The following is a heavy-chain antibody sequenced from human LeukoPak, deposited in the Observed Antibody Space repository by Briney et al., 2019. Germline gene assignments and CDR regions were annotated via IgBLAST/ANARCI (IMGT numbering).Heavy chain of an antibody. J-gene: IGHJ4*02. CDR2: ISSRSSYI. CDR1: GFTFSSYN. V-gene: IGHV3-21*01. CDR3: ARDAGYSGSWFNFDY. Sequence: GGSLRLSCAASGFTFSSYNMNWVRQAPGKGLEWVSSISSRSSYIYYADSMKGRFTISRDNAKNSLYLQMNSLIAEDRAVYYCARDAGYSGSWFNFDYWGQGTLVTVSS. D-gene: IGHD6-13*01.